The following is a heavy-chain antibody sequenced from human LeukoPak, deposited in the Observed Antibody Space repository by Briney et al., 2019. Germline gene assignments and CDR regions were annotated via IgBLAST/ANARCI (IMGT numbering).Heavy chain of an antibody. D-gene: IGHD3-10*02. V-gene: IGHV3-7*01. CDR3: ARMTVRGVIGQYYYYMDV. Sequence: PGGSLRLSCAASGFTFRRYWMSWVRQAPGKGLEWVVNIKQDGSEKYYVDSVKGRFTISRDNAKNSLYLQMNSLRAEDTAVYSCARMTVRGVIGQYYYYMDVWGKGTTVTVSS. J-gene: IGHJ6*03. CDR1: GFTFRRYW. CDR2: IKQDGSEK.